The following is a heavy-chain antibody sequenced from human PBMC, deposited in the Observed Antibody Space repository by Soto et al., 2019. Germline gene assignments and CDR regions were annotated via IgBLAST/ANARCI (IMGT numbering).Heavy chain of an antibody. CDR1: GVSISGFY. J-gene: IGHJ4*02. CDR2: IYYSGST. V-gene: IGHV4-59*01. CDR3: ARGHLWLED. Sequence: QVQLQGSGPGLVRPSETLSLTCAVSGVSISGFYWSWIRQRPGKGLEYIGYIYYSGSTYYNPSLKSRVTVSLDSSKNQFSLKLTSVTAADTAIYYYARGHLWLEDWGQGTLVTVSS. D-gene: IGHD3-3*01.